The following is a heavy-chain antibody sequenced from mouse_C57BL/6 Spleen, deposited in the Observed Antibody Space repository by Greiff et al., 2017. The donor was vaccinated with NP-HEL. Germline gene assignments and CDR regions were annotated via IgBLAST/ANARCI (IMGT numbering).Heavy chain of an antibody. V-gene: IGHV5-4*01. D-gene: IGHD1-1*01. J-gene: IGHJ1*03. CDR2: ISDGGSYT. CDR3: ARRAITTVVAPNWYFDV. Sequence: EVQLVESGGGLVKPGGSLKLSCAASGFTFSSYAMSWVRQTPEKRLEWVATISDGGSYTYYPDNVKGRFTISRDNAKNNLYLQMSHLKSEDTAMYYCARRAITTVVAPNWYFDVWGTGTTVTVSS. CDR1: GFTFSSYA.